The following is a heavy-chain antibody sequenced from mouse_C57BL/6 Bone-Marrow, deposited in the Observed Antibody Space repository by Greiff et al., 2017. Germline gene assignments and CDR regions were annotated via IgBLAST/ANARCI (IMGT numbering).Heavy chain of an antibody. CDR1: GYTFTSYW. V-gene: IGHV1-50*01. Sequence: QVQLQQPGAELVKPGASVKLSCKASGYTFTSYWMQWVKQRPGPGLEWIGEIDPSDSYTNYNQKFKGKATLTVDTSSSTAYLHLSSLTSEDSAVYSCARLGGWPLFDYWGQGTTLTVSS. CDR3: ARLGGWPLFDY. CDR2: IDPSDSYT. D-gene: IGHD3-3*01. J-gene: IGHJ2*01.